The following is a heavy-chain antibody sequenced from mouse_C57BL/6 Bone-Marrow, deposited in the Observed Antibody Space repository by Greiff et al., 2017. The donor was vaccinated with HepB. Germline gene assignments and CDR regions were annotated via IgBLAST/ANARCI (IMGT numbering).Heavy chain of an antibody. Sequence: ESGPGLVKPSQSLSLTCSVTGYSITSGYYWNWIRQFPGNNLEWMGYISYDGSNNYNPSLKNRISITRDTSKNQFFLKLNSVTTEDTATYYCARDGSSYWYFDVWGTGTTVTVSS. J-gene: IGHJ1*03. CDR3: ARDGSSYWYFDV. V-gene: IGHV3-6*01. D-gene: IGHD1-1*01. CDR2: ISYDGSN. CDR1: GYSITSGYY.